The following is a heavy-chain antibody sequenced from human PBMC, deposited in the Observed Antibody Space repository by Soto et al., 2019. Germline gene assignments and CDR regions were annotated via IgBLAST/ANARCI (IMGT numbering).Heavy chain of an antibody. V-gene: IGHV1-2*02. CDR1: GYPVTAYY. CDR2: INPATGAA. D-gene: IGHD3-3*01. Sequence: QLHLVQSGAVVKKPGASVTVSCSASGYPVTAYYMHWVRQAPGRGLEWMGGINPATGAAKYTQTCQGRVTMPRDTSTSTVVMELSGLTSGDTAGFYCARGGGVGVAGSAAFDMWGQGTLVTVSS. J-gene: IGHJ3*02. CDR3: ARGGGVGVAGSAAFDM.